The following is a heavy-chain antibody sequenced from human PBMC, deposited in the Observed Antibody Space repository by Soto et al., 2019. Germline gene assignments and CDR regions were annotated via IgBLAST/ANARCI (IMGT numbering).Heavy chain of an antibody. V-gene: IGHV3-11*01. CDR3: AIGGGQIYCKGLDV. J-gene: IGHJ6*02. D-gene: IGHD3-10*01. CDR2: ISGTGDTK. CDR1: GLFFSDYY. Sequence: LRLSCAASGLFFSDYYLSWIRQAPGKALECVAYISGTGDTKYYADSVTGRFTISRDNPKNSLYLQMNSLRPEDAAVYYCAIGGGQIYCKGLDVWGQGTTVTVSS.